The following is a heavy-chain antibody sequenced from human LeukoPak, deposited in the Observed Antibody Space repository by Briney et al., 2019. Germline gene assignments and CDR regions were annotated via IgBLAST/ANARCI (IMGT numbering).Heavy chain of an antibody. CDR1: GFTFSSYA. CDR2: ISYDGGNK. V-gene: IGHV3-30-3*01. CDR3: ARGQHIVVVTAILDY. Sequence: GGSLRLSCAASGFTFSSYAMHWVRQAPGKGLEWVAVISYDGGNKYYADSVKGRFTISRDNSKNTLYLQMNSLRAEDTAVYYCARGQHIVVVTAILDYWGQGTLVTVSS. D-gene: IGHD2-21*02. J-gene: IGHJ4*02.